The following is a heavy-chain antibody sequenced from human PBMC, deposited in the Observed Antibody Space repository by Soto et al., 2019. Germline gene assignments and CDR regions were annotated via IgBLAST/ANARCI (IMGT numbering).Heavy chain of an antibody. CDR2: INPSGGST. J-gene: IGHJ5*02. CDR1: GYTFTSYY. Sequence: ASVKVSCKASGYTFTSYYMHWVRQAPGQGLEWMGIINPSGGSTSYAQKFQGRVTMTRDTSTSTVYMELSSLRSEDTAVYYCARGASVLLWFGELLTGDNWFDPWGQGTLVTVSS. V-gene: IGHV1-46*01. CDR3: ARGASVLLWFGELLTGDNWFDP. D-gene: IGHD3-10*01.